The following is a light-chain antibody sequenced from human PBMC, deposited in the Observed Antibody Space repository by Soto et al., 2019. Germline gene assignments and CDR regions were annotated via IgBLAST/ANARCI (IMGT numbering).Light chain of an antibody. CDR2: VVT. Sequence: QSALTQPASVSGSPGQSITISSTGTSSDVGGYNYVSWYQHHPGKAPKLMIYVVTIRPSGVSNRFSGSKSVSRASLTISGLQAEDEAEYYSTSYQTNSPYFVFGGGTKLPV. CDR3: TSYQTNSPYFV. CDR1: SSDVGGYNY. J-gene: IGLJ3*02. V-gene: IGLV2-14*03.